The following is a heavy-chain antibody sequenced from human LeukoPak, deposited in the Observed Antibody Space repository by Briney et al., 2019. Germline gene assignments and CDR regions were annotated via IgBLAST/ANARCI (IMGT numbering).Heavy chain of an antibody. CDR3: ASGPTYDYVRVILY. CDR1: GFTFSSYA. Sequence: GGSLRLSCAASGFTFSSYAMSWVRQAPGKGLEWVSAISGSGGSTYYADSVKGRFTISRHNSKNMVNLQMDSLRPEDTAVYYCASGPTYDYVRVILYWGQGTLVTVSS. CDR2: ISGSGGST. J-gene: IGHJ4*02. D-gene: IGHD3-16*01. V-gene: IGHV3-23*01.